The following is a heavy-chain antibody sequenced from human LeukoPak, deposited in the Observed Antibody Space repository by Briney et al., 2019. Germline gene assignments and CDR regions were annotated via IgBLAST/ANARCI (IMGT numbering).Heavy chain of an antibody. Sequence: AGSLRLSCAASGVTFSSYSMNWVRQAPGKGLEWVSSISSSRSYIYYADSVKGRFTISRDNAKNSLYLQMISLTAEDTAVYYCARDSPGAAGVGDYWGQGTVATVPS. CDR1: GVTFSSYS. CDR3: ARDSPGAAGVGDY. V-gene: IGHV3-21*01. CDR2: ISSSRSYI. J-gene: IGHJ4*02. D-gene: IGHD2-8*01.